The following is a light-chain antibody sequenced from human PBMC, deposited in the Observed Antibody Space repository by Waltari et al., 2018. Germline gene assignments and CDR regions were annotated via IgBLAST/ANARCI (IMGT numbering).Light chain of an antibody. CDR3: QQRRTWPLT. CDR2: DAS. CDR1: QSVSYY. Sequence: EIVLTQSPATLSLSPGERATLSCRASQSVSYYLAWYQQRPGQAPRLLIEDASSRATGIPARFSGSGSETDFTRTISSLEPEDFAVYYCQQRRTWPLTFGGGTKVEI. J-gene: IGKJ4*01. V-gene: IGKV3-11*01.